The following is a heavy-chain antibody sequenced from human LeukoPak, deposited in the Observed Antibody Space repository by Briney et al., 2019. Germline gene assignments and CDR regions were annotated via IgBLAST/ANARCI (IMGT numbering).Heavy chain of an antibody. Sequence: KAGGSLRLSCSASGFTFSSYSMNWVRQAPGKGLEWVTSISSSSSYIYYADSVKGRFTISRDNAKNSLYLQMNSLRAEDTAVYYCARGAIAAAADYWGQGTLVTVSS. J-gene: IGHJ4*02. V-gene: IGHV3-21*01. CDR1: GFTFSSYS. CDR2: ISSSSSYI. CDR3: ARGAIAAAADY. D-gene: IGHD6-13*01.